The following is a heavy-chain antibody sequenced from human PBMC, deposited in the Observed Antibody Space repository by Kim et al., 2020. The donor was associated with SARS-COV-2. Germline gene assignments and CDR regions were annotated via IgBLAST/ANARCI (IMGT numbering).Heavy chain of an antibody. D-gene: IGHD2-15*01. J-gene: IGHJ4*02. Sequence: SSICSADSLKSRFTISRDTANNSLYLQMNSLSAEDTALYYCARSYVATVGFWGQGTLVTVSS. V-gene: IGHV3-11*01. CDR3: ARSYVATVGF. CDR2: SSI.